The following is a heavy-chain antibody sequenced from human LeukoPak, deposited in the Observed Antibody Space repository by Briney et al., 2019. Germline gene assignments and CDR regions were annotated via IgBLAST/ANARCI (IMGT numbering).Heavy chain of an antibody. Sequence: GRSLRLSCAASGFTFSSYAMHWVRQAPGKGLEWVAVISYDGSNKYYADSVKGRFTISRDNSKNTLYLQMNSLRAEDTAVYYCARDGPPWYSSGWEPFDYWGQGTLVTVSS. CDR1: GFTFSSYA. V-gene: IGHV3-30-3*01. D-gene: IGHD6-19*01. J-gene: IGHJ4*02. CDR2: ISYDGSNK. CDR3: ARDGPPWYSSGWEPFDY.